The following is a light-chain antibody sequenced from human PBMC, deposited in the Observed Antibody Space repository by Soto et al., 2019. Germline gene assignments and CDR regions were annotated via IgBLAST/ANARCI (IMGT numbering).Light chain of an antibody. V-gene: IGKV1-5*01. J-gene: IGKJ1*01. CDR2: DAS. CDR1: QSISSW. Sequence: DIQMTQSPSTLSASVGDRVTITCRASQSISSWLAWYQQKPGKAPKLLIYDASSLESGVPSRFSGSGSGTEFTLTISSLKPDDFVTYYCQQYNSYWTFGQGTKVEIK. CDR3: QQYNSYWT.